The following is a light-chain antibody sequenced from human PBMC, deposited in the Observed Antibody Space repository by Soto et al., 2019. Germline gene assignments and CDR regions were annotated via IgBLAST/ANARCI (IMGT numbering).Light chain of an antibody. CDR2: AAS. CDR1: QDVSRY. CDR3: QQLNSYVFA. J-gene: IGKJ3*01. V-gene: IGKV1-9*01. Sequence: DIQLTQSPSFLSASVGDRVTITCRASQDVSRYLAWYQQKPGKAPNLLIYAASTLRSGVPSMFSGSGSETEFTLTISSLQPEDFATYYCQQLNSYVFAFGPGTKVDIK.